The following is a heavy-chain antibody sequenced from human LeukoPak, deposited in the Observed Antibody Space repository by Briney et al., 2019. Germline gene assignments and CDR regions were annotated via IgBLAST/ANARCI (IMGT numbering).Heavy chain of an antibody. V-gene: IGHV1-18*01. Sequence: ASVKVSCKASGYTFTSYGISWVRQAPGQGLEWLGWIRPYNGNTNYAQKLQGRVTMTADTSTSTAYLELRSLRSDDTAVYYCAREAVYDVLTGLVDYWGQGTLVTVSS. CDR1: GYTFTSYG. CDR2: IRPYNGNT. D-gene: IGHD3-9*01. CDR3: AREAVYDVLTGLVDY. J-gene: IGHJ4*02.